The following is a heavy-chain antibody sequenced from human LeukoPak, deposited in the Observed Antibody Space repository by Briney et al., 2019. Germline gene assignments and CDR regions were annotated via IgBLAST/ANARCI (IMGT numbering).Heavy chain of an antibody. CDR2: IYPGDSDT. CDR3: ARRNVGTTPLDY. J-gene: IGHJ4*02. CDR1: GYSFSTYW. Sequence: GESLQISCQGSGYSFSTYWIGWVRQRPGKGLEWMGIIYPGDSDTRYSPSFQGQVTISADKSISTAYLQWSTLKASDTAMYYCARRNVGTTPLDYWGQGTLVTVSS. V-gene: IGHV5-51*01. D-gene: IGHD1-26*01.